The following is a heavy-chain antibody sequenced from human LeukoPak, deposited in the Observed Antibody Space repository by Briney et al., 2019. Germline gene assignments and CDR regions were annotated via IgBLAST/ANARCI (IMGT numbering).Heavy chain of an antibody. D-gene: IGHD6-6*01. Sequence: PGGSLRLSCAASGFTFSNYGVHWVRQAPGKGLEWLAAISYDGSNKYYADSVKGRFTISRDNSKNTLYLQMNSLRAEDTAVYYCAKRQLGHIDYWGQGTLVIVSS. CDR3: AKRQLGHIDY. CDR2: ISYDGSNK. CDR1: GFTFSNYG. J-gene: IGHJ4*02. V-gene: IGHV3-30*18.